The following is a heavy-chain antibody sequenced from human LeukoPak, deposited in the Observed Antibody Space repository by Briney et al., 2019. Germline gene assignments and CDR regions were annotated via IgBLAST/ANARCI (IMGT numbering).Heavy chain of an antibody. Sequence: GGSLRPSCAASGFTFSSYAMSWVRQAPGKGLEWVSAISGSGGSTYYADSVKGRFTISRDNSKNTLCLQMNSLRAEDTAVYYCAKLPYGSGSHLAYAFDIWGQGTMVTVSS. V-gene: IGHV3-23*01. CDR1: GFTFSSYA. CDR3: AKLPYGSGSHLAYAFDI. D-gene: IGHD3-10*01. J-gene: IGHJ3*02. CDR2: ISGSGGST.